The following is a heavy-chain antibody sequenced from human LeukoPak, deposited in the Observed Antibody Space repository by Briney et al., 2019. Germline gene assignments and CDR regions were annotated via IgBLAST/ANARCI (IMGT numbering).Heavy chain of an antibody. Sequence: PSETLSLTCAVSGGSISSSNWWSWVRQPPGKGLEWIGEIYHSGSTNYNPSLKSRVTISVDKSKNQFSLKLSSVTAADTAVYYCARAPRIAAVRYYYYMDVWGKGTTVTVSS. J-gene: IGHJ6*03. CDR1: GGSISSSNW. CDR2: IYHSGST. V-gene: IGHV4-4*02. D-gene: IGHD6-13*01. CDR3: ARAPRIAAVRYYYYMDV.